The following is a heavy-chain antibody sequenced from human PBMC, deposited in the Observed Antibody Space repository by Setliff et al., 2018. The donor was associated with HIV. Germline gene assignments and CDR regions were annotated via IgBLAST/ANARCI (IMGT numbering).Heavy chain of an antibody. D-gene: IGHD4-4*01. J-gene: IGHJ4*02. CDR2: INPSDGTT. CDR3: VKEYHTEVTDTRVANYFDY. CDR1: GYTFTSCF. V-gene: IGHV1-46*01. Sequence: ASVKVSCKTSGYTFTSCFMHWVRQAPGQGLEYMGIINPSDGTTDYTQKFQDRVTMTSDTSTSTVYMELSSLRSEETANYYCVKEYHTEVTDTRVANYFDYWGQGTLVTVSS.